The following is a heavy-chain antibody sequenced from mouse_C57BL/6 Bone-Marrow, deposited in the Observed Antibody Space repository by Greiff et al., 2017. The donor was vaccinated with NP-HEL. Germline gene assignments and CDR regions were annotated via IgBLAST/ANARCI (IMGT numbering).Heavy chain of an antibody. CDR1: GFSLTSYG. J-gene: IGHJ4*01. D-gene: IGHD2-3*01. CDR3: AKLRWLLRYAMDY. CDR2: IWGGGST. V-gene: IGHV2-3*01. Sequence: VKLVESGPGLVAPSQSLSITCTVSGFSLTSYGVSWVRQPPGKGLEWMGVIWGGGSTNYHSALISRLSISQDNSKSQVFLKLNSLQTYDTATYYFAKLRWLLRYAMDYWGQGTSVTVSS.